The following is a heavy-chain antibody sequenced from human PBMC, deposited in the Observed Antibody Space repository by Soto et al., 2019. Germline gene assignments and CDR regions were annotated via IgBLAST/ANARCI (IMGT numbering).Heavy chain of an antibody. CDR2: ISYDGSNK. Sequence: QVQLVESGGGVVQPGRSLRLSCAASGFTFSSYGMHWVRQAPGKGLEWVAVISYDGSNKYYADSVKGRFTISRDNSKNTLYLPMNSLRAEDTAVYYGAKARVSGWYGLDYWGQGTLVTVSS. J-gene: IGHJ4*02. CDR1: GFTFSSYG. V-gene: IGHV3-30*18. D-gene: IGHD6-19*01. CDR3: AKARVSGWYGLDY.